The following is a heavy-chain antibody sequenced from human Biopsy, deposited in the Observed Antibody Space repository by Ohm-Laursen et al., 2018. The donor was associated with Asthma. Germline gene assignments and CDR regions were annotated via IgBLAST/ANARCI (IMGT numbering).Heavy chain of an antibody. J-gene: IGHJ5*02. CDR2: ISGYNGGA. CDR3: VREKVVVVPGSKGPTDWFDP. V-gene: IGHV1-18*04. CDR1: GYTFYNYD. D-gene: IGHD2-15*01. Sequence: SVKVSCKASGYTFYNYDISWVRQAPGQGLEWMDGISGYNGGAKYAQNVKGRLSLTTDTSTSTAYMELRSLTSDDTAVYYCVREKVVVVPGSKGPTDWFDPWGQGTLVTVSS.